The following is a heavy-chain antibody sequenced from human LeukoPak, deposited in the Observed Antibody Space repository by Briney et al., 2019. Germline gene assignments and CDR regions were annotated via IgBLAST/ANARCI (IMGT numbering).Heavy chain of an antibody. Sequence: GGSLRLSCVASGFPFCSYWMTWVRQAPGKGLEWVANIKQDGSKKSYVDSVKGRFTISRDNAKNSLYLQMNSLRAEDTAIYYCTRVGYIDEGIDYWGQGALVTVSS. CDR3: TRVGYIDEGIDY. D-gene: IGHD5-24*01. J-gene: IGHJ4*02. CDR2: IKQDGSKK. V-gene: IGHV3-7*04. CDR1: GFPFCSYW.